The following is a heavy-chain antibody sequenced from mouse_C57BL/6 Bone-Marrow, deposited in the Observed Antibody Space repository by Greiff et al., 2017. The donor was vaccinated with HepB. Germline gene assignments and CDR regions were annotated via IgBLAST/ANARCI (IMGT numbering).Heavy chain of an antibody. V-gene: IGHV5-9*01. Sequence: EVQLQESGGGLVKPGGSLKLSCAASGFTFSSYTMSWVRQTPEKRLEWVATISGGGGNTYYPDSVKGRFTISRDNAKNTLYLQMSSLRSEDTALYYCARRHDYFYAMDYWGQGTSVTVSS. D-gene: IGHD2-4*01. CDR3: ARRHDYFYAMDY. CDR2: ISGGGGNT. CDR1: GFTFSSYT. J-gene: IGHJ4*01.